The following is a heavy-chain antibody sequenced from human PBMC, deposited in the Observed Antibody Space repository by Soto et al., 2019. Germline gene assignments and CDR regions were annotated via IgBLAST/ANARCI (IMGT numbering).Heavy chain of an antibody. CDR2: INHSGST. Sequence: SETLSLTCAVYGGSFSGYYWSWIRQPPGKGLEWIGEINHSGSTNYNPSLKSRVTISVDTSKNQFSLKLSSVTAADTAVYYCARGQSVVVAATYYYYYYMDVWGKGTKVTVSS. V-gene: IGHV4-34*01. D-gene: IGHD2-15*01. CDR1: GGSFSGYY. J-gene: IGHJ6*03. CDR3: ARGQSVVVAATYYYYYYMDV.